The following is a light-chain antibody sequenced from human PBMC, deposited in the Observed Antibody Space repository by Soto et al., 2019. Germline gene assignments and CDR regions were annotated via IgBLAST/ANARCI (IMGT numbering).Light chain of an antibody. CDR1: SSNIGSHT. CDR2: SNN. Sequence: QSVLTQPPSASGTPGQRITISCSGSSSNIGSHTVNWHQQVPGTAPKLLIYSNNERPSGVPDRFSGSKSGTSASLAISGLQSGDEADYYCAAWDDSLRGLVFGGGTQLTVL. J-gene: IGLJ2*01. CDR3: AAWDDSLRGLV. V-gene: IGLV1-44*01.